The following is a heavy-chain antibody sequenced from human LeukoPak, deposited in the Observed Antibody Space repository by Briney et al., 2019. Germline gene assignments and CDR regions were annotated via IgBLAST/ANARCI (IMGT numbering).Heavy chain of an antibody. J-gene: IGHJ4*02. CDR2: INGSGVST. CDR1: GFTFSSYA. Sequence: GGSLRLSCAASGFTFSSYAMSWVRQAPGKGLEWVSAINGSGVSTYYADSVKGRFTISRDYSKNTLYLQMDSLRAEDTAVYYCAKDLYCSSNSCYLFDYWGQGTLVTVSS. D-gene: IGHD2-2*01. CDR3: AKDLYCSSNSCYLFDY. V-gene: IGHV3-23*01.